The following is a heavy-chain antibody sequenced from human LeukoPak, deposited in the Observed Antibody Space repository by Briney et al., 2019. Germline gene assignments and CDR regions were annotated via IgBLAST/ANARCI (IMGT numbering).Heavy chain of an antibody. CDR1: GFTMSSYG. CDR2: IWHDGSNK. Sequence: GRSLRLSCAASGFTMSSYGMHWVRQAPGKGLEGVAVIWHDGSNKFYADSVKGRFTISRDNPKNTLYLQMNILTAEDTAVYYCARGGDEYSSSPQDYWGLGTLVTVSS. V-gene: IGHV3-33*01. CDR3: ARGGDEYSSSPQDY. J-gene: IGHJ4*02. D-gene: IGHD6-6*01.